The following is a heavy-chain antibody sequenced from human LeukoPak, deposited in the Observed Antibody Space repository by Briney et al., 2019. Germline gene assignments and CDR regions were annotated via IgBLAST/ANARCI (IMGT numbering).Heavy chain of an antibody. CDR3: ARNSAPFRTTAPRGTVFDY. V-gene: IGHV1-46*01. D-gene: IGHD2/OR15-2a*01. CDR1: GYTFTSYY. Sequence: AASVKVSCKASGYTFTSYYMHWVRQAPGQGLEWMGIINPSGGSTSYAQKFQGRVTMTRDTSTSTVYMELSSLRSEDTAVYYCARNSAPFRTTAPRGTVFDYWGQGTLVTVSS. J-gene: IGHJ4*02. CDR2: INPSGGST.